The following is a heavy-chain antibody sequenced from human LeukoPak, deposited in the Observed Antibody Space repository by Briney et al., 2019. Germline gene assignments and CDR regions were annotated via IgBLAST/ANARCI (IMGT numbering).Heavy chain of an antibody. D-gene: IGHD1-26*01. V-gene: IGHV3-21*01. CDR2: ISSSSYV. Sequence: PGGSLRLSCAASGFTFSSYAMSWVRQAPGKGLEWVSSISSSSYVYYADSVKGRFTISRDNAKNSLYLQMNSLRAEDTAVYYCARDKERELGSFDYWGQGTLVTVSS. CDR3: ARDKERELGSFDY. J-gene: IGHJ4*02. CDR1: GFTFSSYA.